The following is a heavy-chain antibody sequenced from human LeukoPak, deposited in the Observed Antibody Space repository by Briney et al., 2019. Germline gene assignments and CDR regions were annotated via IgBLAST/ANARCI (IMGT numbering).Heavy chain of an antibody. CDR1: GYTFTSYG. CDR3: ARPASDTAMVSPDY. CDR2: ISAYNGNT. J-gene: IGHJ4*02. D-gene: IGHD5-18*01. Sequence: ASVKVSCKASGYTFTSYGISWVRQAPGQGLEWMGWISAYNGNTNYAQKLQGRVTMTTDTSTSTAYMELRSLRSDDTAVYYCARPASDTAMVSPDYWGQGTLVTVSS. V-gene: IGHV1-18*01.